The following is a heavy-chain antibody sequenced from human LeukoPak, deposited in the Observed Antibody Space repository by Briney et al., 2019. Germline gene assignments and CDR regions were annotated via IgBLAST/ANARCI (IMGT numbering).Heavy chain of an antibody. D-gene: IGHD1-7*01. CDR1: GYSFTIYW. Sequence: GESLKISCKGSGYSFTIYWIAWVRQMPGKGLEWMGIIYPGDSDTRYSPSFQGQVTISADKSISTAYLQWSSLKASDTAMYYCARLPLNYPRASPLRYWGQGTLVTVSS. V-gene: IGHV5-51*01. CDR2: IYPGDSDT. J-gene: IGHJ4*02. CDR3: ARLPLNYPRASPLRY.